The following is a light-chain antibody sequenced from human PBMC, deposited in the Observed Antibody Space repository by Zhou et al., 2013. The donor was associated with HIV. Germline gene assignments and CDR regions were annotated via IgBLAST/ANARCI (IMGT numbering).Light chain of an antibody. V-gene: IGKV3-15*01. J-gene: IGKJ2*01. Sequence: EIVMTQSPATLSVSPGERATLSCRASQSVSSNLAWYQHKPGQAPRLLIYGTSTRATGIPARFSGSGSGTDFTLTFTTLGPEDFAVYYCQQYANSPQTFGQGTKVEIK. CDR1: QSVSSN. CDR2: GTS. CDR3: QQYANSPQT.